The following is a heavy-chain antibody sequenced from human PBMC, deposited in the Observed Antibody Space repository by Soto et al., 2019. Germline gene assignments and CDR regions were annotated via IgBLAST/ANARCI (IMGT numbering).Heavy chain of an antibody. V-gene: IGHV4-34*01. J-gene: IGHJ4*02. CDR2: INHSGST. Sequence: QVQLQQWGAGLLKPSETLSLTCAVYGGSFSGYYWSWIRQPPGKGLEWIGEINHSGSTNYNPSLKSRVTISVDTSKTQFSLKLSSVTAADTAVYYCARGDPNYGDYDFDYWGQGTLVTVSS. D-gene: IGHD4-17*01. CDR3: ARGDPNYGDYDFDY. CDR1: GGSFSGYY.